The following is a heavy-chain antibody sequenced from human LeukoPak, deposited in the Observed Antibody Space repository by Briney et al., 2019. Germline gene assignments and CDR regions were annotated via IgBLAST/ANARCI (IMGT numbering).Heavy chain of an antibody. J-gene: IGHJ6*03. CDR3: ARDRLDIVVFPPSKHRRYMDV. CDR2: IYYSGST. Sequence: PGGSLRLSCAASRFTFSDYSMIWVRQAPGKGLEWIGSIYYSGSTYYNPSLKSRVTISVDTSKNQFSLKLSSVTAADTAVYYCARDRLDIVVFPPSKHRRYMDVWGKGTTVTVSS. D-gene: IGHD2-15*01. V-gene: IGHV4-38-2*02. CDR1: RFTFSDYS.